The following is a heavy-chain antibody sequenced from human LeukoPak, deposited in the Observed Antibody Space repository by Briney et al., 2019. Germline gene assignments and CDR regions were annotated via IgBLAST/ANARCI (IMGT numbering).Heavy chain of an antibody. CDR2: ISGSGGST. V-gene: IGHV3-23*01. CDR1: GFTFSSCA. J-gene: IGHJ4*02. D-gene: IGHD5-12*01. CDR3: AKDADIVATIGYFDY. Sequence: GGSLRLSCAASGFTFSSCAMSWVRQAPGKGLGWVSGISGSGGSTNYADSVKGRFTISRDNSQNTLYLQMNSLRAEDTAVYYCAKDADIVATIGYFDYWGQGTLVTVSS.